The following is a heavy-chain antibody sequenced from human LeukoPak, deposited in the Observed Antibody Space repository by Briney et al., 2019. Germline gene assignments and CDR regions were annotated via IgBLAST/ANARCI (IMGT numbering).Heavy chain of an antibody. CDR1: GGSISSYY. CDR2: IYNSGTT. CDR3: ARGGDYYGSGSFDY. Sequence: SETLSLTCTISGGSISSYYWSWIRQPPGKGLEWIGYIYNSGTTNYNPSLNSRVTISIDTSKSQLSLKLSSLTAADTAVYYCARGGDYYGSGSFDYWGQGTLVTVSS. D-gene: IGHD3-10*01. J-gene: IGHJ4*02. V-gene: IGHV4-59*01.